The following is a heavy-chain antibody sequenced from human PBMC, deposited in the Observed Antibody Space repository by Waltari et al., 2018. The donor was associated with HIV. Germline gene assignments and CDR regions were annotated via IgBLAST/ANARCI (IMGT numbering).Heavy chain of an antibody. CDR1: GYTFTSNG. J-gene: IGHJ4*02. D-gene: IGHD2-21*01. CDR2: ISPFNGNT. V-gene: IGHV1-18*01. CDR3: TRGGKRTAYQEFDY. Sequence: QVQLVQSGAEVKKPGASLKVSCKASGYTFTSNGINWVRRAPGQGLEWMGWISPFNGNTNYAQNLQSRVTMTTDTSTTTAYMELRSLRSDDTAVYYCTRGGKRTAYQEFDYWGQGTPVTVSS.